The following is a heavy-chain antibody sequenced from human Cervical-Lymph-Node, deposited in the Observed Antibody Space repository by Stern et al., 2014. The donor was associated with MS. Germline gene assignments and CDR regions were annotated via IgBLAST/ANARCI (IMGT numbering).Heavy chain of an antibody. V-gene: IGHV4-59*02. CDR1: GDSVSTNY. CDR3: ARDGYGSGTYGWFDP. J-gene: IGHJ5*02. Sequence: VQLVESGPGLVKPSETLSLTCNVSGDSVSTNYWSWIRQPPGKGLEWIGHILYSGSTDYNPSLKSRVTISVDTSKNQFSLKLPSVTAEDTAVYYCARDGYGSGTYGWFDPWGQGTLVTVSS. D-gene: IGHD3-10*01. CDR2: ILYSGST.